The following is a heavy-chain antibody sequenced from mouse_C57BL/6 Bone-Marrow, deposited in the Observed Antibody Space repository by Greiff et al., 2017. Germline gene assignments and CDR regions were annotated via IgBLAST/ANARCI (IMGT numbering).Heavy chain of an antibody. CDR2: IYIGNGYT. CDR1: GYTFTSYG. V-gene: IGHV1-58*01. Sequence: VQLKESGAELVRPGSSVKMSCKTSGYTFTSYGINWVKQRPVQGLEWIGYIYIGNGYTEYNEKFKGKATLTSDTSSSTAYMQLSSLTSEDSAIYFCARNHYYGSSYPAWFAYWGQGTLVTVSA. J-gene: IGHJ3*01. CDR3: ARNHYYGSSYPAWFAY. D-gene: IGHD1-1*01.